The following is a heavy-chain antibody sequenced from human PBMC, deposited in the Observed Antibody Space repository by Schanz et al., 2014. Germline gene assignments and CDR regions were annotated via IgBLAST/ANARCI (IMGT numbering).Heavy chain of an antibody. CDR3: ARVHIATYHYNSPGAFDI. CDR2: INAHTGNT. D-gene: IGHD3-10*01. CDR1: GYIFGSHG. V-gene: IGHV1-18*01. Sequence: QVQLVQSGGEVKKPGASVKVSCKASGYIFGSHGMTWVRQAPGQGPELMGWINAHTGNTQYAQKFQGRVNMTRDTVTTTVHLELTRLRTDDTAIYYCARVHIATYHYNSPGAFDIWGQGTKVTVSP. J-gene: IGHJ3*02.